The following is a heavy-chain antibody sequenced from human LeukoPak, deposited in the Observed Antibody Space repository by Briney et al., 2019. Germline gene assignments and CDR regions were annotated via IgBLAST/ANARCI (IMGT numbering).Heavy chain of an antibody. CDR3: ARDPADYGDYKN. CDR2: ISSSSSYI. D-gene: IGHD4-17*01. J-gene: IGHJ4*02. V-gene: IGHV3-21*01. CDR1: GFTFSSYS. Sequence: GGSLRLSCAASGFTFSSYSMTWVRQAPGKGLEWVSSISSSSSYIYYADSVKGRFIISRDNAKNSLYLQMNSLRAEDTAVYYCARDPADYGDYKNWGQGTLVTVSS.